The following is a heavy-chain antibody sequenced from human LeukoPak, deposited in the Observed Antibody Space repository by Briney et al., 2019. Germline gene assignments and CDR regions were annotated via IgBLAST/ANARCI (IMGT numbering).Heavy chain of an antibody. Sequence: SETLSLTCAVYGGPFSGYYWSWIRQPPGKGLEWIGEINHSGSTNYNPSLKSRVTISVDTSKNQFSLKLSSVTAADTAVYYCARAYDFWSGYYTVWGQGTLVTVSS. V-gene: IGHV4-34*01. J-gene: IGHJ4*02. D-gene: IGHD3-3*01. CDR2: INHSGST. CDR3: ARAYDFWSGYYTV. CDR1: GGPFSGYY.